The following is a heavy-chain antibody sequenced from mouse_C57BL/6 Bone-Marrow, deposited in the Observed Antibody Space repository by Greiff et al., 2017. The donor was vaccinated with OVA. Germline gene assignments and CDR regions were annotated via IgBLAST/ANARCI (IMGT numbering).Heavy chain of an antibody. CDR1: GYTFTDYY. V-gene: IGHV1-22*01. Sequence: EVKLQESGPELVKPGASVKLSCKASGYTFTDYYMHWVKQSPGKSLEWIGYINPNNGGTSYNQKFKGKATLTVNTSSSTAYMALRSLTSEDAADYYCASGGPYYFDYWGQGTTLTVSS. J-gene: IGHJ2*01. CDR3: ASGGPYYFDY. CDR2: INPNNGGT.